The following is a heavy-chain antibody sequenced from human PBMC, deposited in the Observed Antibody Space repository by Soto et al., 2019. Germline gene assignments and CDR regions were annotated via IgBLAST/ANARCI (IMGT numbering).Heavy chain of an antibody. CDR3: ARRDCNWTNSDYVTY. CDR2: VLPHDSEA. V-gene: IGHV5-51*01. D-gene: IGHD2-21*01. Sequence: PGESLTRACEASGYSFTDDWLGWLRQMPWKGLEWMGMVLPHDSEARVSPSLQGQVTISADKYINTAYLQWSSLKASDTAMYYCARRDCNWTNSDYVTYGGQGTRVKVSS. J-gene: IGHJ4*02. CDR1: GYSFTDDW.